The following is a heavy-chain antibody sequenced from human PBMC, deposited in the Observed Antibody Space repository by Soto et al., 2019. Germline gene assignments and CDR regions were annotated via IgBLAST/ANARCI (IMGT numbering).Heavy chain of an antibody. J-gene: IGHJ4*02. D-gene: IGHD6-19*01. CDR2: IYYSVVT. V-gene: IGHV4-39*01. Sequence: SETLSLTCTVSGGSIASSPYYWGWIRQSPGKGLEWIESIYYSVVTHYNPSLKSRVTVSVDTSKNQFSLKLTSMTAADTAVYFRVSQRNYIVVSGSYFDYWSQETLVTVSS. CDR1: GGSIASSPYY. CDR3: VSQRNYIVVSGSYFDY.